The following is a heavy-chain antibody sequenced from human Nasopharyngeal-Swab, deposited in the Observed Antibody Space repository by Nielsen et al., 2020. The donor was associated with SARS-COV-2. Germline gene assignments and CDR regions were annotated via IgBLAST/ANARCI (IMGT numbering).Heavy chain of an antibody. V-gene: IGHV2-70*11. D-gene: IGHD4-17*01. Sequence: SGSPLVNPTPTLTLICTFSGFSPTTSCMCVSWIRQPPVKALEWLARIDWDDDKYYSTSLKTRLTISKDTSKNQVVLTMTNMDPVDTATYYCARAYYYGDRYPYYYYGMDVWGQGTTVTVSS. CDR2: IDWDDDK. CDR3: ARAYYYGDRYPYYYYGMDV. J-gene: IGHJ6*02. CDR1: GFSPTTSCMC.